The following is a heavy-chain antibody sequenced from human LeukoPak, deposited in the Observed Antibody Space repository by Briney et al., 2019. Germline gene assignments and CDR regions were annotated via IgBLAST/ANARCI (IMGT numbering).Heavy chain of an antibody. J-gene: IGHJ4*02. V-gene: IGHV4-4*07. CDR3: ARDFPDTRGRVFDY. D-gene: IGHD2-8*02. CDR1: GGSISSYY. Sequence: SETLSLTCTVSGGSISSYYWSWIRQPAGKGLEWIGRIYTSGSTNYNPSLKSRVTMSVDTSKNQFSLKLSSVTAADTAVYYCARDFPDTRGRVFDYWGQGTLVTVSS. CDR2: IYTSGST.